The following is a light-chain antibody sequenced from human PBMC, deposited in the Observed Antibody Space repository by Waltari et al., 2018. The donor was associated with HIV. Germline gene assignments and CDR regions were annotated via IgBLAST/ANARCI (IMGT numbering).Light chain of an antibody. V-gene: IGKV3-15*01. CDR3: QQYDNWPPWT. CDR2: SAS. CDR1: QSVSTN. Sequence: EIVMTQSPATLSVSPGERATLSCRASQSVSTNLAWYQHKPGQAPRLLVYSASTRAAGVPARFSGSGSETEFTLTISRLQSDDVAVYYCQQYDNWPPWTFGQGTTVEVK. J-gene: IGKJ1*01.